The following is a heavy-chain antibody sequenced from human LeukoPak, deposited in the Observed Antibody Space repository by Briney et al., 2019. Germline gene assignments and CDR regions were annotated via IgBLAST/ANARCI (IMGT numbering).Heavy chain of an antibody. CDR3: VRRFGYDFWSGHPMGDY. CDR2: ISPYNGNT. D-gene: IGHD3-3*01. Sequence: ASVKVSCKASGYNFIIYSINWVRQAPGQGIEWMGWISPYNGNTIYAQKLQGRVTMTTDTSTSTAYMELRSLRSDDTAVYYCVRRFGYDFWSGHPMGDYWGQGTLVTVSS. CDR1: GYNFIIYS. V-gene: IGHV1-18*01. J-gene: IGHJ4*02.